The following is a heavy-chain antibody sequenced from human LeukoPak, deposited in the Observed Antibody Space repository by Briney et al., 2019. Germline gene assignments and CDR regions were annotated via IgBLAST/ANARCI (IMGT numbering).Heavy chain of an antibody. CDR1: GGTFSSYA. CDR3: ARDSGLYYYDSSGYWED. CDR2: IIPIFGTA. J-gene: IGHJ4*02. Sequence: ASVKVSCKASGGTFSSYAFSWVRQAPGQGLEWMGGIIPIFGTANYAQKFQGRVTITADESTSTAYMELSSLRSEDTAVYYCARDSGLYYYDSSGYWEDRGQGTLVTVSS. D-gene: IGHD3-22*01. V-gene: IGHV1-69*13.